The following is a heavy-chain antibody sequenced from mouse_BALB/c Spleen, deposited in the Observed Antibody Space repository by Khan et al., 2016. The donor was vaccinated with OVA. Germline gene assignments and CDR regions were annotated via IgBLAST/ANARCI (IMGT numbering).Heavy chain of an antibody. CDR3: ARVYRSGFDY. CDR2: INPHVGET. V-gene: IGHV1-20*02. Sequence: EVELVESGPELVKPGASVKISCKASGYSFTGYFMNWVMQSHGKSLEWIGRINPHVGETLFNPKFKGKATLTVDESSSTAHMELRSLASEDSAVYYGARVYRSGFDYWGQGTTLTVSS. CDR1: GYSFTGYF. D-gene: IGHD1-1*01. J-gene: IGHJ2*01.